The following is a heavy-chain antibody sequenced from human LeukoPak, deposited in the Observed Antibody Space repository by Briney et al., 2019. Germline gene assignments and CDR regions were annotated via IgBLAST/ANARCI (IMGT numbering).Heavy chain of an antibody. V-gene: IGHV3-23*01. CDR2: ISGSGGST. Sequence: GGSLRLSCAASGFTFSSYGMSWVRQAPGKGLEWVSAISGSGGSTYYADSAKGRYTISRDNSKNTLYLQMNSLRAEDTAAYYCAKEPRFDSSGYLDYWGQGTLVTVSS. CDR1: GFTFSSYG. J-gene: IGHJ4*02. D-gene: IGHD3-22*01. CDR3: AKEPRFDSSGYLDY.